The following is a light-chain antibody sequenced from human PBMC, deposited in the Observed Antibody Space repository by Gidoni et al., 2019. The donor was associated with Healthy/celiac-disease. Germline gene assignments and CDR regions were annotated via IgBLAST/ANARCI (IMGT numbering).Light chain of an antibody. J-gene: IGKJ1*01. CDR3: QKYNSAPRT. CDR2: AAS. Sequence: DIQMTPSPSPLSASVGARVTTPCRASQGISNYLAWYQQKPGKVPKLLIYAASTLQSGVPPRFSGSGSGTDFTLTISSLQPEDVATYYCQKYNSAPRTFGQGTKVEIK. V-gene: IGKV1-27*01. CDR1: QGISNY.